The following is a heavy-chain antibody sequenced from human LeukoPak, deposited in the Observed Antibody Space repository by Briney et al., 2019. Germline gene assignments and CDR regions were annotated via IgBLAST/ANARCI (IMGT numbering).Heavy chain of an antibody. Sequence: PGGSLRLSCAASGFTFSSYWMSWVRQAPGKGLEWVGFIRSKAYGGTTEYAASVKGRFTISRDDSKSIAYLQMNSLKTEDTAVYYCTRGQRHYYDSSGYFDYWGQGTLVTVSS. CDR3: TRGQRHYYDSSGYFDY. CDR2: IRSKAYGGTT. V-gene: IGHV3-49*04. J-gene: IGHJ4*02. D-gene: IGHD3-22*01. CDR1: GFTFSSYW.